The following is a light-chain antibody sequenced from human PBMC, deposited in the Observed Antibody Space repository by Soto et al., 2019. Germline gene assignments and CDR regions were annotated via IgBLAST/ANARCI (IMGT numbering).Light chain of an antibody. Sequence: DIQLTQSPSFLSASVGDRVTITCRASQGITNYLAWYQQKPGTAPQLLIYAASTLQSGVPSRFSGSGSGTEFTLTISSLQPEDFATYYCQQLHSNPYTFGQGTTVEI. CDR2: AAS. CDR3: QQLHSNPYT. J-gene: IGKJ2*01. V-gene: IGKV1-9*01. CDR1: QGITNY.